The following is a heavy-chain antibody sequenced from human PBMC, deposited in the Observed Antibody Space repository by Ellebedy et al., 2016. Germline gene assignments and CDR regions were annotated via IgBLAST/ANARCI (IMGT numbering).Heavy chain of an antibody. CDR2: TSYDGSNK. Sequence: GESLKISXAASGFSFTPAWMSWVRQAPGKGLEWVAVTSYDGSNKYYADSVKGRFTISRDNAKNSLYLQMNSLRAEDTAVYYCARDSTRGYGMDVWGQGTTVTVSS. D-gene: IGHD2/OR15-2a*01. J-gene: IGHJ6*02. CDR3: ARDSTRGYGMDV. V-gene: IGHV3-30-3*01. CDR1: GFSFTPAW.